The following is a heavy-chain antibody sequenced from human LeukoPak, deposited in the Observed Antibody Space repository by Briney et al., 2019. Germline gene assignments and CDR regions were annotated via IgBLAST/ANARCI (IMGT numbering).Heavy chain of an antibody. D-gene: IGHD5-12*01. Sequence: GAPVKVSCKASGYTFTGYYMHWVRQAPGQGLEWMGWINPSGGSTIYAQKFQGRVTMTRDTSTSTAYMELRSLRSDDTAVYYCARAPAGPSGYDEKSHFDYWGQGTLVTVSS. CDR2: INPSGGST. J-gene: IGHJ4*02. CDR3: ARAPAGPSGYDEKSHFDY. V-gene: IGHV1-46*01. CDR1: GYTFTGYY.